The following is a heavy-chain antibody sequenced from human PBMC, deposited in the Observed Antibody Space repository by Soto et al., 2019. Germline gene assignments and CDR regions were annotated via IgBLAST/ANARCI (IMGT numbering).Heavy chain of an antibody. CDR2: IYYSGST. V-gene: IGHV4-59*01. CDR1: GGSISSYY. D-gene: IGHD6-13*01. CDR3: ARDRSRSWYDRWFDT. Sequence: SSETLSLTCTVSGGSISSYYWSWIRQPPGKGLEWIGYIYYSGSTNYNPSLKSRVTISVDTSKNQFSLKLSSVTAADTAVYYCARDRSRSWYDRWFDTWGQGTLVTVSS. J-gene: IGHJ5*02.